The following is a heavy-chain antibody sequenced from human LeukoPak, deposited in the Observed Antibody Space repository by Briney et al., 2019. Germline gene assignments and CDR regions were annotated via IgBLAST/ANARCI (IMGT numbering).Heavy chain of an antibody. Sequence: PSETLSLTCTVSGGSISSSSYYWGWIRQPPGKGLEWIGSIYYSGSTYYNPSLKSRVTMSVDTSKNQFSLKLSSVTAADTAVYYCARVSVDYGDYSLDYWGQGTLVTVSS. D-gene: IGHD4-17*01. J-gene: IGHJ4*02. V-gene: IGHV4-39*07. CDR2: IYYSGST. CDR3: ARVSVDYGDYSLDY. CDR1: GGSISSSSYY.